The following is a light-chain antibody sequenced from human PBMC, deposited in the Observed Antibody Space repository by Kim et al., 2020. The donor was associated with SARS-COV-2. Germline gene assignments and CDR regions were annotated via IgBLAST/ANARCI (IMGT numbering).Light chain of an antibody. J-gene: IGKJ1*01. V-gene: IGKV3-20*01. CDR3: QRYSSSPAT. CDR2: VAS. CDR1: QGVSSKY. Sequence: SHGERAALSCRASQGVSSKYLSWYQQKLGQAPRLLIYVASSRATGIPDGFSGSGAGTDFTLTITRLEPVDFAVYYCQRYSSSPATFGQGTKVDIK.